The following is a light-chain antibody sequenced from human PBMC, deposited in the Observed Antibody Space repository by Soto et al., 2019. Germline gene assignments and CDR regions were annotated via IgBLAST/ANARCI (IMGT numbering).Light chain of an antibody. V-gene: IGKV3-15*01. J-gene: IGKJ5*01. CDR2: DTS. Sequence: EIVMTQSPATLSLSPGERATLSCRASQSVSSYLAWYQQKPGQAPRLLIYDTSTRATGIPARFSGSGSGTEFTLTISSLQSEDFAVYYCQQYSNRPPITFGQGTRLEIK. CDR3: QQYSNRPPIT. CDR1: QSVSSY.